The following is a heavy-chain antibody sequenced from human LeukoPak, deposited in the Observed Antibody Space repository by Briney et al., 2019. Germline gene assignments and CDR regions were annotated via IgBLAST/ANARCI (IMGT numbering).Heavy chain of an antibody. D-gene: IGHD3-22*01. CDR1: GGSISSYY. J-gene: IGHJ2*01. CDR2: IYYSGST. V-gene: IGHV4-59*12. Sequence: PSETLSLTCTVSGGSISSYYWSWIRQPPGKGLEWICYIYYSGSTKYNPSLKSRVTISVDTSKNQFSLKLSSVTAADTAVYYCARIYYDSSGYPPDWYFDLWGRGTLVTVSS. CDR3: ARIYYDSSGYPPDWYFDL.